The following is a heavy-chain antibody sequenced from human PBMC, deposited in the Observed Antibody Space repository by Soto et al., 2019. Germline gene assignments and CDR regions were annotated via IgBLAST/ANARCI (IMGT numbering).Heavy chain of an antibody. Sequence: GGSLRLSCVASGFSFSTYSMAWVRQAAGKGPQWVSGLSGGGANTFYIDSVRGRFTISVDNSKNTVYLQMDSLRADDTAVYYCARWSGYADAWGQGTRVTVSS. CDR2: LSGGGANT. V-gene: IGHV3-23*01. D-gene: IGHD4-17*01. CDR3: ARWSGYADA. J-gene: IGHJ4*02. CDR1: GFSFSTYS.